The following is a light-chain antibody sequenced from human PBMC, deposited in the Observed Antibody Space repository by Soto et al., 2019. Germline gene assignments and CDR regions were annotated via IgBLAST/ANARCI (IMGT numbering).Light chain of an antibody. J-gene: IGKJ1*01. CDR1: QTLINK. Sequence: LVMTQSPATLSVSPGERDTLTCRASQTLINKLAWFQQAPGQAPRLLIYDTSTRATGVPARFSGSGFGTEFTLTINSLQSEDFGVYYCQQYNDWQWTFGQGTKVDIK. CDR3: QQYNDWQWT. CDR2: DTS. V-gene: IGKV3-15*01.